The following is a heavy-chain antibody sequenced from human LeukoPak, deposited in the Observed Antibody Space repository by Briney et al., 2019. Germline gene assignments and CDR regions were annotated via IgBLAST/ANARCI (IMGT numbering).Heavy chain of an antibody. Sequence: GASVKASCKASGYTFTSYGISWVRQAPGQGLEWMGWISAYNGNTNYAQKLQGRVTMTTDTSTSTAYMELRSLRSDDTAVYYCASSGCSSTSCYNRRAFDIWGQGTMVTVSS. J-gene: IGHJ3*02. CDR3: ASSGCSSTSCYNRRAFDI. CDR1: GYTFTSYG. D-gene: IGHD2-2*02. CDR2: ISAYNGNT. V-gene: IGHV1-18*01.